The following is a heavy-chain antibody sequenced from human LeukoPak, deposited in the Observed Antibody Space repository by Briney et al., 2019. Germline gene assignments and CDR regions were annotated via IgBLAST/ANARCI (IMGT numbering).Heavy chain of an antibody. Sequence: GGSLRLSRAASGFTFSDYTMNWVRQAPGKGLEWVSSISGTTTYIYYADSVKGRFTISRDNAKSSLYLQMNSLRAEDTAVYYCARDCGGSCYFDSWGQGTLVTVSS. J-gene: IGHJ4*02. CDR3: ARDCGGSCYFDS. CDR1: GFTFSDYT. V-gene: IGHV3-21*01. D-gene: IGHD2-15*01. CDR2: ISGTTTYI.